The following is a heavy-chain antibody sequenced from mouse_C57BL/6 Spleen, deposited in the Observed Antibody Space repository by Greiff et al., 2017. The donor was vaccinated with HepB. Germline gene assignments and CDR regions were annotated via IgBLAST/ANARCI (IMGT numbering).Heavy chain of an antibody. CDR2: ISSGGDYI. CDR1: GFTFSSYA. Sequence: DVHLVESGEGLVKPGGSLKLSCAASGFTFSSYAMSWVRQTPEKRLEWVAYISSGGDYIYYADTVKGRFTISRDNARNTLYLQMSSLKSEDTAMYYCTRVQDYAAWFAYWGQGTLVTVSA. D-gene: IGHD2-4*01. CDR3: TRVQDYAAWFAY. J-gene: IGHJ3*01. V-gene: IGHV5-9-1*02.